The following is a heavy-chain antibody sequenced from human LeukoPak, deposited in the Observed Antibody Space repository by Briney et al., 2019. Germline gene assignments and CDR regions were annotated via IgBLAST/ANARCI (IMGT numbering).Heavy chain of an antibody. V-gene: IGHV3-30*03. CDR2: ISSDGSNT. CDR3: ARGGGRNTTMVWAFDY. Sequence: GGSLRLSCAASGFTFSTYGMHWVRQAPGKGLEWVAIISSDGSNTYYTDSVKGRFTISRDNSKNTLYLQMSSLRVEDTAVYYCARGGGRNTTMVWAFDYWGQGTLVTVSS. D-gene: IGHD5-18*01. CDR1: GFTFSTYG. J-gene: IGHJ4*02.